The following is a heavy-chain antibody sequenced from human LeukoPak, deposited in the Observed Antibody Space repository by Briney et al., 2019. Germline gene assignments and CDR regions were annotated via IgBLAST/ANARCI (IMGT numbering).Heavy chain of an antibody. CDR2: IKSDGST. D-gene: IGHD3-22*01. Sequence: GGSLRLSCAASGFTFSSFWMHWVRQAPGKGLVWVPRIKSDGSTNYADSVKGRFTISRDNAKNTVSLQMNSLRVEDTGVYYCARAPSEIGGYYPEYFRHWGQGTLVTVSS. V-gene: IGHV3-74*01. CDR3: ARAPSEIGGYYPEYFRH. J-gene: IGHJ1*01. CDR1: GFTFSSFW.